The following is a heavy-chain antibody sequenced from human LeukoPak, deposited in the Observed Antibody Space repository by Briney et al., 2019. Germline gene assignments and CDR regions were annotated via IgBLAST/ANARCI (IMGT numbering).Heavy chain of an antibody. CDR3: ARTMVRGVIIHYDAFDI. CDR1: GGSISSSSYY. Sequence: PSETLSLTCTVSGGSISSSSYYWGWIRQPPGKGLEWIGSIYYSGSTYYNPSLKSRVTISVDTSKNQFSLKLSSVTAADTAVYYCARTMVRGVIIHYDAFDIWGQGTMVTVSS. D-gene: IGHD3-10*01. V-gene: IGHV4-39*07. CDR2: IYYSGST. J-gene: IGHJ3*02.